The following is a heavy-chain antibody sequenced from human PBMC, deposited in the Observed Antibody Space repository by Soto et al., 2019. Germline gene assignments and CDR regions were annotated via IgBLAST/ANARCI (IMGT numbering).Heavy chain of an antibody. V-gene: IGHV3-30-3*01. J-gene: IGHJ6*02. Sequence: PGGSLRLSCAASGFTFSSYAMHWVCQAPGKGLGRVAVISYDGSNKYYADSVKGRFTISRDNSKNTLYLQMHSLRAEDTAVYYCARGGRITMVRGVITIYYYYGMDVWGQGTTVTVSS. CDR2: ISYDGSNK. CDR1: GFTFSSYA. CDR3: ARGGRITMVRGVITIYYYYGMDV. D-gene: IGHD3-10*01.